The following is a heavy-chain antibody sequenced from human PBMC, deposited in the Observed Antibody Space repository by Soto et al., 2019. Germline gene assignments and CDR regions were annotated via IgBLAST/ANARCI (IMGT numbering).Heavy chain of an antibody. J-gene: IGHJ6*02. CDR3: ANEPLYYDFWSGYYRGGYYGMDV. CDR1: GFTFSSYS. Sequence: LRLSCAASGFTFSSYSINWVRQAPGKGLEWVSYISSSSSTIYYADSVKGRFTISRDNAKNSLYLQMNSLRDEDTAVYYCANEPLYYDFWSGYYRGGYYGMDVWGQGTTVTVSS. V-gene: IGHV3-48*02. D-gene: IGHD3-3*01. CDR2: ISSSSSTI.